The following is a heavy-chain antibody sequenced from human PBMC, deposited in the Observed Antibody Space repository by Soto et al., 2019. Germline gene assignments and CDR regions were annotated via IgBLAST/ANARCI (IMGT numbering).Heavy chain of an antibody. Sequence: GGSLTLSCEASGFTFSDYYMTWIRHAPGKGLEWVSYISSRDNAVYYADSVKRRFTISRDNAKNSLYLQMNSLRAEERAVYYCARVSFGYDRYAMAVWGQGTTVTSP. CDR3: ARVSFGYDRYAMAV. CDR2: ISSRDNAV. CDR1: GFTFSDYY. D-gene: IGHD5-12*01. V-gene: IGHV3-11*01. J-gene: IGHJ6*02.